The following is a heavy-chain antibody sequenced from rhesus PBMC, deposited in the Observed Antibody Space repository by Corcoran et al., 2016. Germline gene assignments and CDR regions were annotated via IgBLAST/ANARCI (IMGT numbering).Heavy chain of an antibody. D-gene: IGHD4-35*01. CDR1: GYTFTDPY. Sequence: EVQLVQSGAEVKTPGSSVKISCKAPGYTFTDPYLNCVRLAPGKWLEWMGRVDTEEGKADYAQKFKDRVTITADMSTDTAYMELSSLRSEDTAVYYCARSPYYGNDEYFEFWGQGALVTVSS. CDR3: ARSPYYGNDEYFEF. CDR2: VDTEEGKA. V-gene: IGHV1-111*02. J-gene: IGHJ1*01.